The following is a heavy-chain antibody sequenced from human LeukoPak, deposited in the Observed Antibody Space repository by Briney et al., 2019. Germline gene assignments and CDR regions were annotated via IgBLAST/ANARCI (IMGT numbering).Heavy chain of an antibody. D-gene: IGHD3-22*01. CDR2: IYTSGST. V-gene: IGHV4-4*07. J-gene: IGHJ4*02. Sequence: PSETLSLTCTVSGGSISSYYWSWIRQPAGKGLEWIGHIYTSGSTNYNPSLKSRVTMSVDTSKNQFSLKLSSVTAADTAVYYCARDWDDSSGYYSFDYWGQGTLVAVSS. CDR3: ARDWDDSSGYYSFDY. CDR1: GGSISSYY.